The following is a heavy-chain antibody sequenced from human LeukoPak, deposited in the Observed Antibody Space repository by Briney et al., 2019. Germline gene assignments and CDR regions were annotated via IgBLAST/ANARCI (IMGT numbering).Heavy chain of an antibody. CDR1: GGSISSYY. Sequence: SETLSLTCTVSGGSISSYYWSWIRQPPGKGLEWIGYIYYSGSTNYNPSLKSRVTISVDTSKNQFSLKLSSVIAADTAVYYCARDLSIAVAGVYYYYGMDVWGQGTTVTVSS. CDR3: ARDLSIAVAGVYYYYGMDV. J-gene: IGHJ6*02. CDR2: IYYSGST. D-gene: IGHD6-19*01. V-gene: IGHV4-59*01.